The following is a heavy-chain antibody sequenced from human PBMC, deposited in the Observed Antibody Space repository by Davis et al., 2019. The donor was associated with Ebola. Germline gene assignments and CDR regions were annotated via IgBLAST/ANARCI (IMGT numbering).Heavy chain of an antibody. Sequence: AASVKVSCKASGGTFSGSAMHWVRQASGKGLEWVGRIRSKANSYATAYASSVKGRFTISRDDSKNTAYLQMNSLKTEDTAVYYCTANDYGDYGVDYWGQGTLVTVSS. CDR2: IRSKANSYAT. V-gene: IGHV3-73*01. D-gene: IGHD4-17*01. CDR3: TANDYGDYGVDY. J-gene: IGHJ4*02. CDR1: GGTFSGSA.